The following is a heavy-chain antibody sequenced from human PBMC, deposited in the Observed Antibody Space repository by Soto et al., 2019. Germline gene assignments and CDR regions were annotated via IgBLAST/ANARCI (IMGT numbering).Heavy chain of an antibody. D-gene: IGHD3-3*02. V-gene: IGHV4-39*01. J-gene: IGHJ4*02. CDR2: MFYGVST. Sequence: ASETLSLTCTVSRSSINSSGYYWGWIRQPPGKGLEWIGSMFYGVSTYYNPSLKSRVTVSVDTSKNQFSLNLRSVTAADTAVYYCARLPSRHLVDYWGQGTLVTVSS. CDR3: ARLPSRHLVDY. CDR1: RSSINSSGYY.